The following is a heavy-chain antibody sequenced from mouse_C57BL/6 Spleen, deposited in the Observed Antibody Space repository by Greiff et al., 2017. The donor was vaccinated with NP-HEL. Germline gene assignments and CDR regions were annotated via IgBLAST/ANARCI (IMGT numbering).Heavy chain of an antibody. CDR2: INPGSGGT. CDR1: GYAFTNYL. V-gene: IGHV1-54*01. D-gene: IGHD1-1*01. CDR3: AAASYYYGSSPFAY. Sequence: VQLQQSGAELVRPGTSVKVSCKASGYAFTNYLIEWVKQRPGQGLEWIGVINPGSGGTNYNEKFKGKATLTADKSSSTAYMQLSSLTSEDSAGYFCAAASYYYGSSPFAYWGQGTLVTVSA. J-gene: IGHJ3*01.